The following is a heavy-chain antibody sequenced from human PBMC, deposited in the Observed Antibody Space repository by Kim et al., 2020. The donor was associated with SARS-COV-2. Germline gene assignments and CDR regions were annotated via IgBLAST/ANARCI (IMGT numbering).Heavy chain of an antibody. D-gene: IGHD3-9*01. CDR2: ISAYNGNT. J-gene: IGHJ2*01. Sequence: ASVKVSCKASGYTFTSYGISWVRQAPGQGLEWMGWISAYNGNTNYAQKLQGRVTMTTDTSTSTAYMELRSLRSDDTAVYYCARDSWGGTYYDILTGQYWYFDLWGRGTLVTVSS. CDR1: GYTFTSYG. V-gene: IGHV1-18*01. CDR3: ARDSWGGTYYDILTGQYWYFDL.